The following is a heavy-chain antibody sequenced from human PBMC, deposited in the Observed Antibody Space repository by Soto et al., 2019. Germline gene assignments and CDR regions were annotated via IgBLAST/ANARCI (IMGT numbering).Heavy chain of an antibody. V-gene: IGHV3-48*01. Sequence: EVQLVESGGGLVQPGGSLRLSCAASGFTFSSYSMNWVRQAPGKGLEWVSYISSSSSTIYYADSVKGRFTISRDNAKNSLYLQMNSLRAEDTAVYYCARDHLGGFGELFGWYAFGIWGQGTMVTVSS. J-gene: IGHJ3*02. D-gene: IGHD3-10*01. CDR3: ARDHLGGFGELFGWYAFGI. CDR1: GFTFSSYS. CDR2: ISSSSSTI.